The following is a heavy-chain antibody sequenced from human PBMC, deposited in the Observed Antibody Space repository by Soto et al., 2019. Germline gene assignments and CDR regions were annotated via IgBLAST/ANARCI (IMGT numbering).Heavy chain of an antibody. J-gene: IGHJ4*02. CDR1: GGFVSSGSYY. CDR3: ARVERGTATTVVDAFDIWGPGTMVTVSSGKQKMNSLRAEDTAVYYCAKVPVTTRAYYFDY. Sequence: PSETLSLTCAVYGGFVSSGSYYWRWIRQPPGKGLEWIGEMSHSGGTHFNPSLKSRVTISVDTSKNQFSLKMTSVTAADTALYYCARVERGTATTVVDAFDIWGPGTMVTVSSGKQKMNSLRAEDTAVYYCAKVPVTTRAYYFDYWGQGTLVTVSS. D-gene: IGHD1-1*01. V-gene: IGHV4-61*01. CDR2: MSHSGGT.